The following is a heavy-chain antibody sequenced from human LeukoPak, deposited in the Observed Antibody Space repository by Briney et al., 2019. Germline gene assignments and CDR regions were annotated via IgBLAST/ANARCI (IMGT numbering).Heavy chain of an antibody. CDR1: GGSISSYY. Sequence: PSETLSLTCTVSGGSISSYYWSWIRQPPGKGLEWIGYIYYSGSTNYNPSLKGRVTISVDTSMNQFSLKLSSVTAADTAVYYCARIAAAITGIDYWGQGTLVTVSS. V-gene: IGHV4-59*08. D-gene: IGHD6-13*01. CDR3: ARIAAAITGIDY. CDR2: IYYSGST. J-gene: IGHJ4*02.